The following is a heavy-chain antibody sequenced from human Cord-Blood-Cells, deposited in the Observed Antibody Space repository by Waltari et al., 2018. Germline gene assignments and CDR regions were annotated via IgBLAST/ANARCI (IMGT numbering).Heavy chain of an antibody. CDR1: GDSVSSNSAA. J-gene: IGHJ4*01. V-gene: IGHV6-1*01. Sequence: QVQLQQSGPGLVKPSQTLSLTCAISGDSVSSNSAAWNWIRQSPSRGLEWLGRTYYRSKWYKGYAVSVKSRITIDPDTSKNQFSLQLNSVTPADTAVYYGARQPRRFLEWRAGTGLDYWGQGTLVTVSS. D-gene: IGHD3-3*01. CDR3: ARQPRRFLEWRAGTGLDY. CDR2: TYYRSKWYK.